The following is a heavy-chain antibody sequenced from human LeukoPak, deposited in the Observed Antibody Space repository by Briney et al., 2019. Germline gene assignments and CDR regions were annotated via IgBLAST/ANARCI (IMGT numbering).Heavy chain of an antibody. CDR1: GYRFTNYR. J-gene: IGHJ4*02. Sequence: GESLKISCRASGYRFTNYRIAWVRQMPGRGLEWMGIIYPGDSETTYSPSFQGQVTISVDKAINTAYLQWRTLKTSDTAMYYCARLDEDLYYDGSGYNFWGQGTLVTVSS. CDR3: ARLDEDLYYDGSGYNF. D-gene: IGHD3-22*01. CDR2: IYPGDSET. V-gene: IGHV5-51*01.